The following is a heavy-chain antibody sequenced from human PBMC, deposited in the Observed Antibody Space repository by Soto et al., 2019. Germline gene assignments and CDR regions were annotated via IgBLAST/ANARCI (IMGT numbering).Heavy chain of an antibody. Sequence: SGGSLRLSCAASGFTFSSYAMSWVRQAPGKGLEWVSAISGSGGSTYYADSVKGRFTISRDNSKNTLYLQMNSLRAEDTAVYYCAKDRGGHRDGFINRPMDYWGQGTLVTVSS. CDR1: GFTFSSYA. J-gene: IGHJ4*02. CDR3: AKDRGGHRDGFINRPMDY. CDR2: ISGSGGST. D-gene: IGHD3-16*01. V-gene: IGHV3-23*01.